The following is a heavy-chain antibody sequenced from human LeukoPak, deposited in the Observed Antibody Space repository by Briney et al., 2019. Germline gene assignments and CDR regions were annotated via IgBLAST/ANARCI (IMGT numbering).Heavy chain of an antibody. V-gene: IGHV3-30*02. CDR3: AKDGYSSSWLASSYYYMDV. CDR2: IRYDGNNK. Sequence: GGSLRLSCAASGFTFSSYGMHWVRQAPGKGLEWVAFIRYDGNNKYYADSVKGRFTISRDNSKNTLYLQMNSLRAEDTAVYYCAKDGYSSSWLASSYYYMDVWGKGTTVTVSS. CDR1: GFTFSSYG. D-gene: IGHD6-13*01. J-gene: IGHJ6*03.